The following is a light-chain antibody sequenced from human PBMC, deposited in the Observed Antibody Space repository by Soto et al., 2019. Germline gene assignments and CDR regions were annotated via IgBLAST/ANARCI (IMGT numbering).Light chain of an antibody. Sequence: DIQMTQSPSSLSASVGDRVTITCRASQSISSYLNWYQQKPGKAPKLLIYAASSLQSGVPSRFSGSGSGTDFTLSISSLQPEDFATYYCQQSYSTPQTFGGGTTVEIK. J-gene: IGKJ4*01. CDR3: QQSYSTPQT. CDR2: AAS. CDR1: QSISSY. V-gene: IGKV1-39*01.